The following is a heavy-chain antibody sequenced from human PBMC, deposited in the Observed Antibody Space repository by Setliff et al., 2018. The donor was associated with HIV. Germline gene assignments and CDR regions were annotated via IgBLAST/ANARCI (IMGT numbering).Heavy chain of an antibody. J-gene: IGHJ3*02. D-gene: IGHD6-19*01. V-gene: IGHV4-34*01. Sequence: PSETLSLTCAVYGGSFSGYYWSWIRQPPGKGLEWIGEINHSGSTNYNPSLKSRVTISVDTSKNQFSLKLSSVTAADTAVYYCARDLSSVYAFDIWGQGTMVTVSS. CDR2: INHSGST. CDR1: GGSFSGYY. CDR3: ARDLSSVYAFDI.